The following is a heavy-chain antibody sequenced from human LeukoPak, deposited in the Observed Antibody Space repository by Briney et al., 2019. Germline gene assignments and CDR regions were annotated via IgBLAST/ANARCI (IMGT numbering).Heavy chain of an antibody. CDR3: ARDSMYAFDI. Sequence: GGSLRLSCAASGFTFSSYSMNWVRQAPGKGLEWISYFSTSSGTISYADSVKGRFTISRDDAKNSLYLQMNSLRAEDTAVYYCARDSMYAFDIWGQGTMVTVSS. CDR1: GFTFSSYS. J-gene: IGHJ3*02. V-gene: IGHV3-48*01. CDR2: FSTSSGTI. D-gene: IGHD2-2*01.